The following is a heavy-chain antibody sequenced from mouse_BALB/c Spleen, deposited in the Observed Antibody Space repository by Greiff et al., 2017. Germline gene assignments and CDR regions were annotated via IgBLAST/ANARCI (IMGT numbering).Heavy chain of an antibody. CDR1: GFTFSSFG. V-gene: IGHV5-17*02. Sequence: DVMLVESGGGLVQPGGSRKLSCAASGFTFSSFGMHWVRQAPEKGLEWVAYISSGSSTIYYADTVKGRFTISRDNPQNTLFLQMTSLRSEDTAMYYCARGDEDYAMDYWGQGTSVTVSS. CDR2: ISSGSSTI. CDR3: ARGDEDYAMDY. J-gene: IGHJ4*01.